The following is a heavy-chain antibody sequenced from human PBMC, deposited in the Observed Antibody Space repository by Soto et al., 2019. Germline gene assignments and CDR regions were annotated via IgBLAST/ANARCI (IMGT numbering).Heavy chain of an antibody. J-gene: IGHJ4*02. CDR3: AIDAGGDEAPMDY. D-gene: IGHD1-26*01. V-gene: IGHV1-2*04. Sequence: QVQLVQSGAEVKKPGASVKVSCKASGYTFTGYYMHWVRQAPGQGLEWMGWINPNSGGTNYAQKFQGWVTMTRDKSISTAYMELSSLRSDDTAVYYCAIDAGGDEAPMDYWGQGTLVTVSS. CDR2: INPNSGGT. CDR1: GYTFTGYY.